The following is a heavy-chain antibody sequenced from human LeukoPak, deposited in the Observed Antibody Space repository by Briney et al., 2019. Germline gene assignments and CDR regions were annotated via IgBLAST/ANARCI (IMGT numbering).Heavy chain of an antibody. J-gene: IGHJ3*02. CDR2: ISAYYGNT. CDR3: ARDQSVRLLQTSSTYFKHVFAI. V-gene: IGHV1-18*01. CDR1: GYTFTNYG. Sequence: ASVKVSCKTSGYTFTNYGIGWVRQAPGLGLEWMGWISAYYGNTNYAQKVQGRVTMTTDTSTSTAYMELRSLRFDDTAVYYCARDQSVRLLQTSSTYFKHVFAIWGQGSMVTVSS. D-gene: IGHD6-13*01.